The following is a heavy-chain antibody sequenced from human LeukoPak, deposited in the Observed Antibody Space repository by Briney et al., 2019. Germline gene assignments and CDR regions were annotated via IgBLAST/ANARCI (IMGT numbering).Heavy chain of an antibody. V-gene: IGHV1-18*01. CDR2: ISGYNGDT. Sequence: AAVTDSFLASGYSFTSYGISWVRPAPGQGLEWMGWISGYNGDTNYAQKLQGRVTMTTDTSTSTAYMELRSRRSDDTAVYYCARDWNYGGNFDTFDIWGQGTMVTVSS. CDR1: GYSFTSYG. J-gene: IGHJ3*02. CDR3: ARDWNYGGNFDTFDI. D-gene: IGHD4-23*01.